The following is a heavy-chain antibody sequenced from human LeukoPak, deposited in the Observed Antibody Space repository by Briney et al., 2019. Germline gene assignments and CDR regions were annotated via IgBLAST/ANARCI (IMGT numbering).Heavy chain of an antibody. Sequence: SETLSLTCTVSGGSISNYYWSWIRQPPGKGLEWIGYIYYSGSTNYNPSLKSRVTISVDTSKNQFSLKLSSVTAADTAVYYCARYSSSWYDGPPEMYYFDYWGQGTLVTVSS. CDR2: IYYSGST. V-gene: IGHV4-59*01. CDR1: GGSISNYY. CDR3: ARYSSSWYDGPPEMYYFDY. D-gene: IGHD6-13*01. J-gene: IGHJ4*02.